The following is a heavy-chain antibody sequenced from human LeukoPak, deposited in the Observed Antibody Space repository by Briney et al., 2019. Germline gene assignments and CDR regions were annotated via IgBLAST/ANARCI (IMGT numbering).Heavy chain of an antibody. V-gene: IGHV3-30*03. J-gene: IGHJ3*02. CDR2: ISYDGSNK. D-gene: IGHD1-26*01. CDR3: ARAEGLHELDAFDI. Sequence: PGGSLRLSCAASGFIFSSYSMNWVRQAPGKGLEWVAVISYDGSNKYYADSVKGRFTISRDNSKNTLYLQMNSLRAEDTAVYYCARAEGLHELDAFDIWGQGTMVTVSS. CDR1: GFIFSSYS.